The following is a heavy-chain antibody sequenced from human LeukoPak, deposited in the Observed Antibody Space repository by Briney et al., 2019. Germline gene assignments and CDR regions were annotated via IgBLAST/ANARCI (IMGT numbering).Heavy chain of an antibody. CDR2: MNPNSGNT. Sequence: ASVKVSCKASRYTFTSYDINWVRQATGQGLEWMGWMNPNSGNTGYAQKFQGRVTITADESTSTAYMELSSLRSEDTAVYYCARDQGGSYYEFDYWGQGTLVTVSS. CDR3: ARDQGGSYYEFDY. V-gene: IGHV1-8*01. CDR1: RYTFTSYD. J-gene: IGHJ4*02. D-gene: IGHD1-26*01.